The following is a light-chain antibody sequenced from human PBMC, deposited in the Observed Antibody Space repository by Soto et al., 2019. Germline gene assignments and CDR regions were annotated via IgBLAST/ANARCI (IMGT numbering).Light chain of an antibody. CDR3: QQSYSTLT. CDR1: QGISSR. V-gene: IGKV1-12*01. J-gene: IGKJ3*01. Sequence: DIQMTQSPSSVSASVGDRVAITCRASQGISSRLAWYQQIPGKAPELLIYGASSLQSGVPSRFSGRGSGTDFTLTINSLQPEDFATYYCQQSYSTLTFGPGTKVDIK. CDR2: GAS.